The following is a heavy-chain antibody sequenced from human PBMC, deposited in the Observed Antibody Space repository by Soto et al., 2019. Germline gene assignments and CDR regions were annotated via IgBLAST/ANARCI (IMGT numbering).Heavy chain of an antibody. D-gene: IGHD2-21*02. CDR2: IIPILGIA. J-gene: IGHJ4*02. Sequence: QVQLVQSGAEVKKPGSSVKVSCKASGGTFSSYTISWVRQAPGQGLEWMGRIIPILGIANYAQKFQGRVTTTADKSTSPAYMELSSLRSEDTAVYYCARAPYGLPPTPFDYWGQGTLVTVSS. CDR3: ARAPYGLPPTPFDY. CDR1: GGTFSSYT. V-gene: IGHV1-69*02.